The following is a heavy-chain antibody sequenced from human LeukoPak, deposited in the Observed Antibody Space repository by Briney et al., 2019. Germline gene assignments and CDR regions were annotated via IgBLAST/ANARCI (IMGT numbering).Heavy chain of an antibody. CDR3: ARVRLGRGPDY. CDR2: IHPSGST. Sequence: SVTLSCTGTGSGDTIIGSYWVWMAQADGHELEWIGRIHPSGSTYYRPSLKSRVTMSVDTSTNQFSLKLSSVTAADTAMYYCARVRLGRGPDYWGQGTLVTVSS. V-gene: IGHV4-4*07. CDR1: GDTIIGSY. D-gene: IGHD6-19*01. J-gene: IGHJ4*02.